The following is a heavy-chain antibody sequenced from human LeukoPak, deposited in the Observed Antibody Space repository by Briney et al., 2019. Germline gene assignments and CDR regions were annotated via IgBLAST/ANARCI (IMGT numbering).Heavy chain of an antibody. Sequence: GASVKVSCKASGGTFSSYAISWVRQAPGQGLEWMGRIIPILGIANYAQKFQGRVTITADKSTSTAYMELSSLRSEDTAVYYCARDSSIAAAGTVGYWGQGTLVTVSS. D-gene: IGHD6-13*01. V-gene: IGHV1-69*04. J-gene: IGHJ4*02. CDR3: ARDSSIAAAGTVGY. CDR1: GGTFSSYA. CDR2: IIPILGIA.